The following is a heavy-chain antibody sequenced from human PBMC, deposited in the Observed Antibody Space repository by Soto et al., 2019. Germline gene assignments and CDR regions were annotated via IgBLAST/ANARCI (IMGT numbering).Heavy chain of an antibody. CDR1: GGTFSSYA. D-gene: IGHD3-9*01. V-gene: IGHV1-69*01. CDR3: ARDKIYDILTGYRRATWFDP. Sequence: QVQLVQSGAEVKKPGSSVKVSCKASGGTFSSYAISWVRQAPGQGLEWMGGIIPIFGTANYAQKFQGRVTITADESTSTAYMELSRLRSDDTAVYYCARDKIYDILTGYRRATWFDPWGQGTLVTVSS. CDR2: IIPIFGTA. J-gene: IGHJ5*02.